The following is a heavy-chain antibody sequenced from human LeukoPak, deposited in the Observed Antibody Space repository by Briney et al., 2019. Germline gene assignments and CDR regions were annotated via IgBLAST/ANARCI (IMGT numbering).Heavy chain of an antibody. CDR2: ISWNSGSI. V-gene: IGHV3-9*01. Sequence: PGRSLRLSCAASGFTFDDYAMHWVRQAPGKGLEWVSGISWNSGSIGYADSVKGRFTISRDNAKNSLYLQMNSLRAEDTAVYYCARDRGPHAFDIWGQGTMVTVSS. CDR3: ARDRGPHAFDI. CDR1: GFTFDDYA. J-gene: IGHJ3*02.